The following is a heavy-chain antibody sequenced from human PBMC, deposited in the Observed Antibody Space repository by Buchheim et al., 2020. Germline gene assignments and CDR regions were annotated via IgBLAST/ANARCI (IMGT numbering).Heavy chain of an antibody. J-gene: IGHJ4*02. D-gene: IGHD1-26*01. Sequence: QVQLVESGGGVVRPGRSLRLSCAASGFTFSSSGMHWVRQAPGKGLEWGAFISYDGSNKYNVDSVKGRFTTSRDISKSTLYLQMSSLRAEDTAMYYCVKDIGGPGAHWGQGTL. CDR1: GFTFSSSG. CDR3: VKDIGGPGAH. CDR2: ISYDGSNK. V-gene: IGHV3-30*02.